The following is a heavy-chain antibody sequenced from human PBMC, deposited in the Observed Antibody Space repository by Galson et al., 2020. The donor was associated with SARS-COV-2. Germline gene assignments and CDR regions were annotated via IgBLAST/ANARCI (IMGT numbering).Heavy chain of an antibody. CDR1: GFTFSSYG. CDR2: IWYDGSNK. V-gene: IGHV3-33*01. CDR3: ARVLEYQLAWSENYGMDV. Sequence: GGSLRLSCAASGFTFSSYGMHWVRQAPGKGLEWVAVIWYDGSNKYYADSVKGRFTISRDNSKNTLYLQMTSLRAEDTAVYYCARVLEYQLAWSENYGMDVWGQGTTVTVSS. J-gene: IGHJ6*02. D-gene: IGHD2-2*01.